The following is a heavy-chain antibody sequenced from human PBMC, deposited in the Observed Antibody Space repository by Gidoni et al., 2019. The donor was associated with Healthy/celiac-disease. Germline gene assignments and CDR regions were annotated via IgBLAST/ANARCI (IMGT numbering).Heavy chain of an antibody. CDR3: ARGVECDSSGYYYSLPFDY. CDR1: GFTFSSYA. Sequence: QVQLVESGGGVVQPGRSLRLSCAASGFTFSSYAMHWVRQAPGKGLEWVAVISYDGSNKYYADAVKGRFTISRDNSKNTLYLQMNSLRAEDTAVYYCARGVECDSSGYYYSLPFDYWGQGTLVTVSS. J-gene: IGHJ4*02. CDR2: ISYDGSNK. V-gene: IGHV3-30-3*01. D-gene: IGHD3-22*01.